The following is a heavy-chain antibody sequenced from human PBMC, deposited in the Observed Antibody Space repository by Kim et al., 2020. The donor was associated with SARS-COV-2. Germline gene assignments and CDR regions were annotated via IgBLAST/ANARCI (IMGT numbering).Heavy chain of an antibody. V-gene: IGHV4-34*01. D-gene: IGHD3-10*01. CDR1: GGSFSGYY. Sequence: SETLSLTCAVYGGSFSGYYWSWIRQPPGKGLEWIGEINHSGSTNYNPSLKSRVTISVDTSKNQFSLKLSSVTAADTAVYYCARSPTAMVRAPTHKAWFDPWGQGTLVTVSS. CDR3: ARSPTAMVRAPTHKAWFDP. J-gene: IGHJ5*02. CDR2: INHSGST.